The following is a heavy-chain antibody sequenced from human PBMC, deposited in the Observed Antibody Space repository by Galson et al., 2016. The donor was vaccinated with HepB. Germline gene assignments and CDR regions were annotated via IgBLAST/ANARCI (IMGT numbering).Heavy chain of an antibody. CDR3: ARSPTGFCSRTKCYGFNYLDR. Sequence: SVKVSCKASGYTFISYVIQWVRQAPGHRLEWMGWINAGNGNTKYSQKFQGRVIIDRETSASTAYMELSSLRPEDTAIYYCARSPTGFCSRTKCYGFNYLDRWGQGTPVTVSS. V-gene: IGHV1-3*01. CDR2: INAGNGNT. D-gene: IGHD2-2*03. J-gene: IGHJ4*02. CDR1: GYTFISYV.